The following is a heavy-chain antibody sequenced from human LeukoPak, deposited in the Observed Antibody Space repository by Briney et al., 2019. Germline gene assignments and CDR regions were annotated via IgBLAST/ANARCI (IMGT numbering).Heavy chain of an antibody. CDR2: ISSSTSTI. V-gene: IGHV3-48*01. CDR1: GFTFSNYG. Sequence: GGSLRLSCAASGFTFSNYGMHWVRQAPGKGLEWVSYISSSTSTIYYADSVKGRFTISRDNAKNSLFLQMNSPRAEDTAVYYCEVVVVVAANRGFDYWGQGTLVTVSS. D-gene: IGHD2-15*01. J-gene: IGHJ4*02. CDR3: EVVVVVAANRGFDY.